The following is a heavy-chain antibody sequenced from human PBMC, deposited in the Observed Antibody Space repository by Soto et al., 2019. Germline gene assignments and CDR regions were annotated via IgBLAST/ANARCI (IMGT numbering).Heavy chain of an antibody. CDR3: ARIRRDGYKTHDAFDI. J-gene: IGHJ3*02. Sequence: EVQLVQSGAEVKKPGESLKISCKGSGYSFTSYWIGWVRQMPGKGLEWMGIIYPGDSDTRYSPSFQGQVTISADKSIXSAYLQWSSLKASDTAMYYCARIRRDGYKTHDAFDIWGQGTMVTVSS. CDR1: GYSFTSYW. V-gene: IGHV5-51*01. CDR2: IYPGDSDT. D-gene: IGHD5-12*01.